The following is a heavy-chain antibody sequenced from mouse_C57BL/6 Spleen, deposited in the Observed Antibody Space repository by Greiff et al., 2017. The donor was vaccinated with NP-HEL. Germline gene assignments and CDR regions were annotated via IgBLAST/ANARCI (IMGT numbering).Heavy chain of an antibody. D-gene: IGHD2-1*01. CDR2: INPSNGGT. CDR1: GYTFTSYW. Sequence: QVQLQQPGTELVKPGASVKLSCKASGYTFTSYWMHWVKPRPGQGLEWIGNINPSNGGTNYNEKFKSKATLTVDKSSSTAYMQLSSLTSEDSAVYYCARGNYGDYYAMDYWGQGTSVTVSS. J-gene: IGHJ4*01. V-gene: IGHV1-53*01. CDR3: ARGNYGDYYAMDY.